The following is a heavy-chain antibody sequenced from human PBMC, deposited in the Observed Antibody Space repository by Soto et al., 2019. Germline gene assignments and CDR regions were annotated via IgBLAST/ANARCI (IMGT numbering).Heavy chain of an antibody. CDR3: AREYSSSLGYYYGMDV. CDR1: GGTFSSYA. D-gene: IGHD6-13*01. CDR2: IIPIFGTA. J-gene: IGHJ6*02. V-gene: IGHV1-69*13. Sequence: SVKLSCKASGGTFSSYAISWVRQAPGQGLEWMGGIIPIFGTANYAQKFQGRVTITADESTSTAYMELSSLRSEDTAVYYCAREYSSSLGYYYGMDVWGQGTTVTVSS.